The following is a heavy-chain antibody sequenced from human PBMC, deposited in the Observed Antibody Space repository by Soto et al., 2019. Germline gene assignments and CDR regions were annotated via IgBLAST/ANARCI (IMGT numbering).Heavy chain of an antibody. D-gene: IGHD1-1*01. Sequence: QVQLVESGGGVVQPGRSLRLSCAASGFTFSSYGMHWVRQAPGKGLEWVAVISYDGSNKYYADSVKGRFTISRDNSKNTLYLQMNSLRAEDTAVYYCAKDRVPRGYYYGMDVW. CDR1: GFTFSSYG. CDR3: AKDRVPRGYYYGMDV. J-gene: IGHJ6*01. V-gene: IGHV3-30*18. CDR2: ISYDGSNK.